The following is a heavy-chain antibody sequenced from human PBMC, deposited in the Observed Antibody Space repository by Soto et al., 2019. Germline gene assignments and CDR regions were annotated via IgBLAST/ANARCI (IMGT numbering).Heavy chain of an antibody. CDR1: GFTFSSYG. J-gene: IGHJ4*02. V-gene: IGHV3-33*01. CDR2: IWYDGSNK. Sequence: QVQLVESGGGVVQPGRSLRLSCAASGFTFSSYGMHWVRQAPGKGLEWVAVIWYDGSNKYYADSVKGRFTISRDNSKKTLYLKMNSLRAEDTAVYYCARDGKYCSGGSCYAMAFDYWGQGTLVTVSS. D-gene: IGHD2-15*01. CDR3: ARDGKYCSGGSCYAMAFDY.